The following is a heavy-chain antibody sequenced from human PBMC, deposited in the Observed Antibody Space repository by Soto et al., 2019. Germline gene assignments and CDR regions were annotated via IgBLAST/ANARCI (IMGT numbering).Heavy chain of an antibody. CDR3: ARDMRAVPWYGGVSSAFDM. Sequence: EVQLVESGGGLVQPGRSLRLSCAASGFTFSKHWMHWVRQAPGQGLVWVSRTKTDGSTSYADSVKGRFTISRDNAKNTLYLEMNSLRAEDTAVYYCARDMRAVPWYGGVSSAFDMWGQGTMVTVS. J-gene: IGHJ3*02. D-gene: IGHD3-10*01. V-gene: IGHV3-74*01. CDR1: GFTFSKHW. CDR2: TKTDGST.